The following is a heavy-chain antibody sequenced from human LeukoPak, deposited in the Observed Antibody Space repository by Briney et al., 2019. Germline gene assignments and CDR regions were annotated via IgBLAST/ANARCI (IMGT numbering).Heavy chain of an antibody. Sequence: SVKVSCKASGGTFSSYTISWVRQDPGQGLEWMGRIIPILGIANYAQKFQGRVTITADKSTSTAYMELSSLRSEDTAVYYCARDARYCSSTSCQTDAFDIWGQGTMVTVSS. D-gene: IGHD2-2*01. CDR2: IIPILGIA. V-gene: IGHV1-69*04. CDR3: ARDARYCSSTSCQTDAFDI. CDR1: GGTFSSYT. J-gene: IGHJ3*02.